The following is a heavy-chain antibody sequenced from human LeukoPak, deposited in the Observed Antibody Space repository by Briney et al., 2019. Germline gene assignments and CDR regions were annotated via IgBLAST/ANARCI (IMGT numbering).Heavy chain of an antibody. J-gene: IGHJ4*02. CDR3: ARTEGTAMVIDY. V-gene: IGHV3-53*01. CDR2: IYSGGST. D-gene: IGHD5-18*01. Sequence: VSVIYSGGSTYYADSVKGRFTISRDNSKNTLYLQMNSLRAEDTAVYYCARTEGTAMVIDYWGQGTLVTVSS.